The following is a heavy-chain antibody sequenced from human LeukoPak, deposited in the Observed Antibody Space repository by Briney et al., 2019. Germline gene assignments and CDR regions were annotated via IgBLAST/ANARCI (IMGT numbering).Heavy chain of an antibody. V-gene: IGHV4-34*01. D-gene: IGHD2-21*02. Sequence: SETLSLTCAVYGGSFIRYYWSWIRQPPGKGLEWIGEINHSGSTNYNPSLKSRVTISVDTSKNRFSLKLSSVTAADTAVYYCARGGFYCGGDCYVDYWGQGTLVTVSS. CDR3: ARGGFYCGGDCYVDY. J-gene: IGHJ4*02. CDR2: INHSGST. CDR1: GGSFIRYY.